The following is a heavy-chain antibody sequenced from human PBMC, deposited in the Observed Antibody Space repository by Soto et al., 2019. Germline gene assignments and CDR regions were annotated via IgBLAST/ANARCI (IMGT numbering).Heavy chain of an antibody. Sequence: QVQLVQSGAEVKKPGASVKVSCKASGYTFTSYGITWVRQAPGQGHEGMGWISAYNGNTNYAQKLQGRVTMTTDTSTSTADMELRSLRSDDTAVYYCARVRGDIVVVPAATPYYYYGMDVWGQGTTVTVSS. CDR2: ISAYNGNT. CDR3: ARVRGDIVVVPAATPYYYYGMDV. J-gene: IGHJ6*02. V-gene: IGHV1-18*01. D-gene: IGHD2-2*01. CDR1: GYTFTSYG.